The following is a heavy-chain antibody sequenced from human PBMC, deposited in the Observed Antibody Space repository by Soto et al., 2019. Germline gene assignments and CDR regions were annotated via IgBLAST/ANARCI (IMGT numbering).Heavy chain of an antibody. J-gene: IGHJ4*02. CDR2: IFSNDEK. V-gene: IGHV2-26*01. CDR1: GFALSNARMG. Sequence: GSVPTLVNPTETLTLTCTVSGFALSNARMGVSWIRQPPGKALEWLAHIFSNDEKSYSTSLKSRVTISKDTSKSLVVLTMTNMDPVDTATYYCARFRPVGGASGGYFDYWGQGALVTVSS. D-gene: IGHD6-19*01. CDR3: ARFRPVGGASGGYFDY.